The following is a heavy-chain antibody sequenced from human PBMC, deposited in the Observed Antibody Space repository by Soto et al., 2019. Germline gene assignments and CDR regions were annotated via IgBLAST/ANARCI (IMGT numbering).Heavy chain of an antibody. CDR3: ARILFGVVTNYFDY. CDR1: GYTFTSYG. J-gene: IGHJ4*02. Sequence: QVQLVQSGAEVKKPGASVKVSCKASGYTFTSYGISWVRQAPGQGLEWMGWVSAYNGNTNYAQKLQGRVTMTTETAPRTAYMELRSLRSDDTAVYYCARILFGVVTNYFDYWGQGTLVTVSS. CDR2: VSAYNGNT. V-gene: IGHV1-18*01. D-gene: IGHD3-3*01.